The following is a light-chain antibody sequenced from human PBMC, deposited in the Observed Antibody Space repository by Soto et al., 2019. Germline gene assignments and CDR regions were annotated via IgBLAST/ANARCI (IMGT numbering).Light chain of an antibody. CDR2: EVS. J-gene: IGLJ1*01. CDR1: SSDVGGYNY. Sequence: QSALTQPASVSGSPEQSITISCTGTSSDVGGYNYVSWYQQHPGKAPKLMIYEVSNRPSGVSNRFSGSKSGNTASLTISGLQAEDEADYYCSSYTSSSTLVVFGTGTKVTVL. CDR3: SSYTSSSTLVV. V-gene: IGLV2-14*01.